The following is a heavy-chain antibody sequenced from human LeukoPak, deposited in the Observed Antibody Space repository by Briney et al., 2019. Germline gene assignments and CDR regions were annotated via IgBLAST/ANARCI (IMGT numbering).Heavy chain of an antibody. V-gene: IGHV4-59*01. CDR2: IYYSGST. Sequence: ETLSLTCTVSGGSISSYYWSWIRQPPGKGLEWIGYIYYSGSTNYNPSLKSRVTISVDTSKNQFSLKLSSVTAADTAVYYCARVGANYYYYYYMDVWGKGTTVTVS. CDR3: ARVGANYYYYYYMDV. J-gene: IGHJ6*03. CDR1: GGSISSYY. D-gene: IGHD3-16*01.